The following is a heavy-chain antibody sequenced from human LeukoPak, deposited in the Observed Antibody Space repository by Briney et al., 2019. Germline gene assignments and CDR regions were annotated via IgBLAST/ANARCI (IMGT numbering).Heavy chain of an antibody. CDR3: TRSYGSGSRRKNYYYYYYGMDV. CDR1: GGSISSGGYY. D-gene: IGHD3-10*01. Sequence: SQTLSLTCTVSGGSISSGGYYWSWIRQHPGKGLEWIGYIYYSGSTYYNPSLKSRVTISVDTSKNQFSLKLSSVTAADTAVYYCTRSYGSGSRRKNYYYYYYGMDVWGQGTTVTVSS. J-gene: IGHJ6*02. V-gene: IGHV4-31*03. CDR2: IYYSGST.